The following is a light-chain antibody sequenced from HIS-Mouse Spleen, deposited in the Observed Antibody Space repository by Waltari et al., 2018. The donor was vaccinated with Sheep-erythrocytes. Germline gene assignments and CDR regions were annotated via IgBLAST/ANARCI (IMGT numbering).Light chain of an antibody. CDR1: QGISSY. CDR2: AAS. Sequence: AIRMTQSPSSLSASTGDRVTITCRASQGISSYLAWYQQKPGKAPKLLIYAASTLQSGVPSRFSGSGSGTDFTLTISCLQSEDFATYYCQQYYSYPHTFGLGTKLEIK. V-gene: IGKV1-8*01. CDR3: QQYYSYPHT. J-gene: IGKJ2*01.